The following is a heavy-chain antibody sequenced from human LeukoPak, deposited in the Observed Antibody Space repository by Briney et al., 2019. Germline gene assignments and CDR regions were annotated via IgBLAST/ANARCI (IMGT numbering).Heavy chain of an antibody. V-gene: IGHV3-7*01. CDR1: GFTFSSYA. CDR2: IKQDGSEK. CDR3: ARWGPYYDFWSGFSAFDI. Sequence: GGSLRLSCAASGFTFSSYAMSWVRQAPGKGLEWVANIKQDGSEKYYVDSVKGRFTISRDNAKNSLYLQMNSLRAEDTAVYYCARWGPYYDFWSGFSAFDIWGQGTMVTVSS. D-gene: IGHD3-3*01. J-gene: IGHJ3*02.